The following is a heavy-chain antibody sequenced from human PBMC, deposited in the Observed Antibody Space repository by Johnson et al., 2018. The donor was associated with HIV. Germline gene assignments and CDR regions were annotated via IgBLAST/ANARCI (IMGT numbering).Heavy chain of an antibody. D-gene: IGHD2-15*01. CDR2: IWYDGSNK. CDR1: GFTFSSYG. Sequence: QVQLVESGGGVVQPGGSLRLSCAASGFTFSSYGMHWVRQAPGKGLEWVAVIWYDGSNKYYADSVKGRFTISRDNSKNTLYLQMNSLRAEDTAVYYCAKERLLRAFDIWGQGTMVTVSS. J-gene: IGHJ3*02. V-gene: IGHV3-33*06. CDR3: AKERLLRAFDI.